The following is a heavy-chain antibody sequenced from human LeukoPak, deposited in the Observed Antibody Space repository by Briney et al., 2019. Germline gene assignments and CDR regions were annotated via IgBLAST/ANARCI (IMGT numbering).Heavy chain of an antibody. D-gene: IGHD3-9*01. CDR3: ARDLGYDTLTGYLHRNWLDP. V-gene: IGHV1-18*01. J-gene: IGHJ5*02. CDR1: GYTFTSYG. CDR2: ISAYNGNT. Sequence: ASVKVSCKASGYTFTSYGISWVRQAPGQGLEWMGWISAYNGNTNYAQKLQGRVTMTTDTSTSTAYMELRSLRSDDTAVYYCARDLGYDTLTGYLHRNWLDPWGQGTLVTVSS.